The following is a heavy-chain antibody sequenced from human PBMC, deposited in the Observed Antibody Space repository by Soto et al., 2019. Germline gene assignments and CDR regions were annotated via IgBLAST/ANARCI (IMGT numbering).Heavy chain of an antibody. CDR1: GYTFINYY. J-gene: IGHJ4*02. CDR3: TIDLYYHDRSGYYHEKFDF. CDR2: INPGSGST. D-gene: IGHD3-22*01. V-gene: IGHV1-46*01. Sequence: QVQLVQSGAEVKKPGASVKVSCKASGYTFINYYIHWVRQAPGQGLEWMGIINPGSGSTSYAQKFQGMVPMTSDTFTNTIYMELSSLRSEDTAVYYCTIDLYYHDRSGYYHEKFDFWGQGTLVTVSS.